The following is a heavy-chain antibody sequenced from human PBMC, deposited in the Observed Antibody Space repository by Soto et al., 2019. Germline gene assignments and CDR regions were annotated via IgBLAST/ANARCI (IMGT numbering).Heavy chain of an antibody. V-gene: IGHV4-59*08. J-gene: IGHJ6*03. CDR1: GGSISNYY. CDR2: IYYSGST. CDR3: ARSPDYYYYMDV. Sequence: SETLSLTCTVSGGSISNYYWSWIRQPPGKGLEWIGYIYYSGSTNYNPSLKSRVTISVDTSKNQFSLKLTSVTAADTAVYYCARSPDYYYYMDVWGKGTTVTVSS.